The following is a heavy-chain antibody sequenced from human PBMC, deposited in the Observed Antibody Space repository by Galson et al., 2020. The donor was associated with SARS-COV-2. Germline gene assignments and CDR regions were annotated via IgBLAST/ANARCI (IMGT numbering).Heavy chain of an antibody. J-gene: IGHJ6*03. Sequence: SGPTLEKPTQTLTLTCTFSGFSLSTSGMCVSWIRQPPGKALEWLARIDWDDDTYYSTSLKTRLTISKDTSKNQVVLTMTNMDPVDTATYYCARVQYYDILTGYYEGYYYYYMDVWGKGTTVTISS. CDR3: ARVQYYDILTGYYEGYYYYYMDV. CDR1: GFSLSTSGMC. D-gene: IGHD3-9*01. CDR2: IDWDDDT. V-gene: IGHV2-70*11.